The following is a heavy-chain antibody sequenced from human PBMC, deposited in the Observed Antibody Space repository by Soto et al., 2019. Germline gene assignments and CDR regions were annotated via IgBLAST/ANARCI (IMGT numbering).Heavy chain of an antibody. J-gene: IGHJ4*02. CDR1: GYSISSGYY. CDR3: ARGHQSSPPDY. Sequence: SSETLSLTCAVSGYSISSGYYWSWIRQPPGKGLEWIGYIYYSGSTNYNPSLKSRVTISVDTSKNQFSLKLSSVTAADTAVYYCARGHQSSPPDYWGQGTLVTVSS. CDR2: IYYSGST. V-gene: IGHV4-61*01.